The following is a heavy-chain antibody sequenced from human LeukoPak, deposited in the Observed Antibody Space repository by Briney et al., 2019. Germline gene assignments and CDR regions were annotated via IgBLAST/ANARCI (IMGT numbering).Heavy chain of an antibody. CDR3: AKSPYSRNTAFDY. CDR1: GFTVSSNY. Sequence: PGGSLRLSCAASGFTVSSNYMSWVRQAPGKGLEWVSVIYSGGSTYYADSVKGRFTISRDNSKNTLSLQMNSLRAEDTALYYCAKSPYSRNTAFDYWGQGTLVSVSS. J-gene: IGHJ4*02. V-gene: IGHV3-66*01. CDR2: IYSGGST. D-gene: IGHD6-13*01.